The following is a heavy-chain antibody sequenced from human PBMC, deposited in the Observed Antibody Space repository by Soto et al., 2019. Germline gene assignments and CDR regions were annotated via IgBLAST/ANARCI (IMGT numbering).Heavy chain of an antibody. CDR1: GDTFDSYT. Sequence: QVQLVQSGAEVKKPGSSVKVSCKASGDTFDSYTLSWVRQAPGKGLEWMGRIIPTLDITNNAQKFQGRVTITANKSTSTVYMELSSLRPEDTAVYYCAKSVKYCGTATCYSPGDYWGQGTLVTVSS. V-gene: IGHV1-69*02. CDR3: AKSVKYCGTATCYSPGDY. J-gene: IGHJ4*01. CDR2: IIPTLDIT. D-gene: IGHD2-15*01.